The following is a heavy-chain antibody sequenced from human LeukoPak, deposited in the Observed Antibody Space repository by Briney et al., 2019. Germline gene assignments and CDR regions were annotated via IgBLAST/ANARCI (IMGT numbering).Heavy chain of an antibody. V-gene: IGHV4-61*02. J-gene: IGHJ1*01. Sequence: SQTLSLTCTVSNGSISSDTYFWSWIRQPAGKGLEWIGRMSSSGISTYSPSLKSRVTISVDTSKNQFSLKLSSVTAEDTAVYYCAKDDDWGRYKHWGQGTLVTVSS. CDR3: AKDDDWGRYKH. D-gene: IGHD3-16*01. CDR1: NGSISSDTYF. CDR2: MSSSGIS.